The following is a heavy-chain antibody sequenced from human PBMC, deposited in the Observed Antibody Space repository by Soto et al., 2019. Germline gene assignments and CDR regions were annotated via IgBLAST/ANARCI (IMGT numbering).Heavy chain of an antibody. J-gene: IGHJ4*02. CDR2: MWYDGSNK. V-gene: IGHV3-33*01. Sequence: QVQLVESGGGVVQPGWSLRLSCAASGFTFSSYGMHWVRQAPGKGLEWVAVMWYDGSNKYYADSVKGRFTISRDNSRTTLYLQMNSLRAEDTAVYYCARDEGDSGWFYFDYWGQGTLVTVSS. D-gene: IGHD6-19*01. CDR1: GFTFSSYG. CDR3: ARDEGDSGWFYFDY.